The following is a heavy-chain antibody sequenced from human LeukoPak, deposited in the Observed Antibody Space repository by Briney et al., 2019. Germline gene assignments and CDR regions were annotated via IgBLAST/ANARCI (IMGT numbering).Heavy chain of an antibody. J-gene: IGHJ6*02. CDR3: AKDPFGVVAYYYYGMDV. CDR2: ISYSGGT. V-gene: IGHV4-59*01. CDR1: GGSISSYY. Sequence: PSETLSLTCSVSGGSISSYYWSWIRQPPGKGLEWMGYISYSGGTNYNPSLKSRVTISIDTSKNQFSLKLNSVTAADTAVYYCAKDPFGVVAYYYYGMDVWGQGTTVTVSS. D-gene: IGHD3-3*01.